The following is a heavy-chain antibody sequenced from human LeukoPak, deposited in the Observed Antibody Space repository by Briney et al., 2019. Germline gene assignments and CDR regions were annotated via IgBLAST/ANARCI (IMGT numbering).Heavy chain of an antibody. J-gene: IGHJ4*02. D-gene: IGHD3-22*01. CDR3: AREAREPDGDSSGYFDY. CDR2: IYYSGST. V-gene: IGHV4-59*01. CDR1: GGSISSYY. Sequence: SETLSLTCTVSGGSISSYYWSWIRQPPGKGLEWIGYIYYSGSTNYNPSLKSRVTISVDTSKNQFSLKLSSVTAADTAVYYCAREAREPDGDSSGYFDYWGQGTLVIVSS.